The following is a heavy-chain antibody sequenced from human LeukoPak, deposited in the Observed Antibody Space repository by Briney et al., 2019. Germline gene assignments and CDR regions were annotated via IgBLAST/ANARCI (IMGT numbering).Heavy chain of an antibody. D-gene: IGHD2-2*01. Sequence: ASVKVSCKASGYTFTGYYMHWVRQAPGQGLEWMGIINPSGGSTSYAQKFQGRVTMTRDMSTSTAYMELSSLRSEDTAVYYCARDVRHRYCSSTSCYRGWFDPWGRGTLVTVSS. J-gene: IGHJ5*02. CDR2: INPSGGST. CDR3: ARDVRHRYCSSTSCYRGWFDP. CDR1: GYTFTGYY. V-gene: IGHV1-46*01.